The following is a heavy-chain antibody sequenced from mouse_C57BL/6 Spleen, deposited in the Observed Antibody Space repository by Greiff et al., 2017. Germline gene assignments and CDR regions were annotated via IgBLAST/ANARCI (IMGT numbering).Heavy chain of an antibody. V-gene: IGHV14-4*01. Sequence: EVKLVESGAELVRPGASVKLSCTASGFNIKDDYMHWVKQRPEQGLEWIGWIDPENGDTEYASKFQGKATITADTSSNTAYLQLSSLTSEDTAVYYCTTSYYGSREGAWFAYWGQGTLVTVSA. CDR2: IDPENGDT. J-gene: IGHJ3*01. D-gene: IGHD1-1*01. CDR3: TTSYYGSREGAWFAY. CDR1: GFNIKDDY.